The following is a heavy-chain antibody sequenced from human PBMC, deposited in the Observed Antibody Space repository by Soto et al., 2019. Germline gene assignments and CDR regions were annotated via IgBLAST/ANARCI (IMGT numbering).Heavy chain of an antibody. Sequence: TLSLTCTVSGGSITSRGYYWSWIRQHPGKGLEWIGYIYYNGRTDYNPSLKSRVSISVDTSQNQFSLKLYSVTAADTAVYFCARVKDYYISIDHWGQGSQVT. V-gene: IGHV4-31*03. CDR1: GGSITSRGYY. CDR2: IYYNGRT. J-gene: IGHJ4*02. CDR3: ARVKDYYISIDH. D-gene: IGHD3-9*01.